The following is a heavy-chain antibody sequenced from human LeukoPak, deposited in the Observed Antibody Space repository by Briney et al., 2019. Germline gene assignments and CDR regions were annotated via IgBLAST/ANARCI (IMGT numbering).Heavy chain of an antibody. J-gene: IGHJ4*02. CDR2: IIPIFGTA. D-gene: IGHD2-2*01. Sequence: ASVKVSCKASGGTFSSYAISWVRQAPGQGLEWMGGIIPIFGTANYAQKFQGRVTITADESTSTAYMGLSSLRSEDTAVYYCARLCSSTSCYRGPYFDYWGQGTLVTVSS. CDR1: GGTFSSYA. V-gene: IGHV1-69*13. CDR3: ARLCSSTSCYRGPYFDY.